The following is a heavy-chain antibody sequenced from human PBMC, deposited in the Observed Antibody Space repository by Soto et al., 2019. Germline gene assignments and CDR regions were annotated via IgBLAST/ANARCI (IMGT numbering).Heavy chain of an antibody. CDR3: ARASMITFGGVIVKVVGYFDY. D-gene: IGHD3-16*02. CDR1: GGSISSGGYS. CDR2: IYHSGST. J-gene: IGHJ4*02. V-gene: IGHV4-30-2*01. Sequence: QLQLQESGSGLVKPTQTLSLTCAVSGGSISSGGYSWSWIRQPPGKGLEWIGYIYHSGSTYYNPSLKSRVTISVDRSKNQFSLKLSSVTAADTAVYHCARASMITFGGVIVKVVGYFDYWGQGTLVTVSS.